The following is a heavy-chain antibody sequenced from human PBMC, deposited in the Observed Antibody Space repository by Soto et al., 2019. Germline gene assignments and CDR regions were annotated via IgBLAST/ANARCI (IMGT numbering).Heavy chain of an antibody. CDR3: ARAPGYCTGGACSNLGYFDY. D-gene: IGHD2-8*02. Sequence: EVQLVDSGGGLVQPGGALRLSCAGSGFTFCSVARDWVRQARGEGLDWGSGISWDTGTRDYADSVKGRFTIFRYNAERSLYLQMNNLRAEDTAVYYCARAPGYCTGGACSNLGYFDYWGLGTLVTASS. CDR1: GFTFCSVA. J-gene: IGHJ4*02. CDR2: ISWDTGTR. V-gene: IGHV3-9*01.